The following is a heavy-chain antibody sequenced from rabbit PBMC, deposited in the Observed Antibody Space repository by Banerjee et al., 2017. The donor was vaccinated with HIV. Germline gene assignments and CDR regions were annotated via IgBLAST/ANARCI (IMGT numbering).Heavy chain of an antibody. V-gene: IGHV1S45*01. D-gene: IGHD2-1*01. J-gene: IGHJ4*01. CDR2: INAGSSGST. CDR3: ARDRDGSYDDYGAYSPYYFNL. Sequence: QEQLEESGGGLVQPEGSLTLTCTASGFSFSGKYWICWVRQAPGKGLEWLACINAGSSGSTYYASWAKGRFTISKTSSTTVTLQLNSLTAADTATYFCARDRDGSYDDYGAYSPYYFNLWGPGTLVTVS. CDR1: GFSFSGKYW.